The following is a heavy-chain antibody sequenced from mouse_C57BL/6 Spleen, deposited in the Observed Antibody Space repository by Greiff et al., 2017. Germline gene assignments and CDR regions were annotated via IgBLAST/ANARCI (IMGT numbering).Heavy chain of an antibody. CDR2: IYWDDDK. Sequence: QVTLKESGPGILQSSQTLSLTCSFSGFSLSTSGMGVSWIRQPSGKGLEWLAHIYWDDDKRYNPSLKRRPTISKDTSRNQVFLKITSVDTADTATYYCARDGYYRYFDVWGTGTTVTVSS. J-gene: IGHJ1*03. V-gene: IGHV8-12*01. CDR3: ARDGYYRYFDV. D-gene: IGHD2-3*01. CDR1: GFSLSTSGMG.